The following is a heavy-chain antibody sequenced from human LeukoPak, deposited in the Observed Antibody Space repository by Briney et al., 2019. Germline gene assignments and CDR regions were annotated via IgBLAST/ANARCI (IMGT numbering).Heavy chain of an antibody. CDR3: ARVGGSNAFDI. D-gene: IGHD1-26*01. J-gene: IGHJ3*02. Sequence: QSGGSLRLSCAASGFTFSSYEMNWVRQAPGKGLVWVSPINSDGSSTSYADSVKGRFTISRDNAKNTLSLQMNSLRAEDTAVYYCARVGGSNAFDIWGQGTMVIVSS. CDR2: INSDGSST. V-gene: IGHV3-74*01. CDR1: GFTFSSYE.